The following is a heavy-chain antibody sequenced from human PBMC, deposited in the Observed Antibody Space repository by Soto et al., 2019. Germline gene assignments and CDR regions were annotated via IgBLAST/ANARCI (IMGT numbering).Heavy chain of an antibody. CDR3: VYSSGWASYY. CDR2: IDPSDSYT. Sequence: PGESLKISCKGSGYSFTSYWISWVRQMPGKGLEWMGRIDPSDSYTNYSPSFQGHVTISADKSISTAYLQWSSLKASDTAMYYCVYSSGWASYYWGQGTLVTVSS. D-gene: IGHD6-19*01. J-gene: IGHJ4*02. CDR1: GYSFTSYW. V-gene: IGHV5-10-1*01.